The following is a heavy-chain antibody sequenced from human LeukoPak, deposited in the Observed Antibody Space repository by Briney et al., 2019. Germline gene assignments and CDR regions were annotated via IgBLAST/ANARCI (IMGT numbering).Heavy chain of an antibody. CDR2: IDTRGST. D-gene: IGHD3-3*01. CDR3: ARESLGGSVWSGYYPDY. Sequence: SETLSLTCTVSGGSISSGSYYWSWIRQPAGKGLEWIGRIDTRGSTNYNPSLTSRVTISVDTSKSQFSLRLTSVTAADTAVYYCARESLGGSVWSGYYPDYWGQGTLVTVSS. V-gene: IGHV4-61*02. CDR1: GGSISSGSYY. J-gene: IGHJ4*02.